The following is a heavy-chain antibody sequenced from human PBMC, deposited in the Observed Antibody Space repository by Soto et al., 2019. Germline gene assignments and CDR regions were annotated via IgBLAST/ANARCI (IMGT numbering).Heavy chain of an antibody. J-gene: IGHJ6*02. V-gene: IGHV1-2*04. CDR3: ARDRGTRSLPYSSEDYGMDV. CDR1: GYTFTGYY. Sequence: ASVKVSCKASGYTFTGYYMHWVRQAPGQGLEWMGWINPNSGGTNYAQKFQGWVTMTRDTSISTAYMELSRLRSDDTAVYYCARDRGTRSLPYSSEDYGMDVWGQGTTVTVSS. D-gene: IGHD6-19*01. CDR2: INPNSGGT.